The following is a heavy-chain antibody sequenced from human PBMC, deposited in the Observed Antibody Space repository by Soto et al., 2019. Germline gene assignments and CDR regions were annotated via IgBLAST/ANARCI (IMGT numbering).Heavy chain of an antibody. Sequence: SGPTLVNPTQTLTLTCTFSGFSLSSSGMCVTWIRQPPGKALEWLARIDWNDDKHYSTSLKTRLTISKDTSKNQVVLTMTNVDPADTATYYCARIDTIYSSSSALPDYWGQGTLVTAPQ. CDR3: ARIDTIYSSSSALPDY. V-gene: IGHV2-70*11. CDR1: GFSLSSSGMC. CDR2: IDWNDDK. D-gene: IGHD6-6*01. J-gene: IGHJ4*02.